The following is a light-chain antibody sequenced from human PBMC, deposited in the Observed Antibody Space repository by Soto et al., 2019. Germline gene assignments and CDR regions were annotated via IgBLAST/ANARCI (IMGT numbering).Light chain of an antibody. CDR2: SAS. CDR3: QQSYSAPWT. V-gene: IGKV1-39*01. J-gene: IGKJ1*01. CDR1: QSIRGY. Sequence: DIQMTQSPSSLSASVGDRVTIPCRASQSIRGYLNWYQQKPGNAPKLLIYSASTLQSGVLSRFSGSGSGTDFTLTINSLQPEDFATYFCQQSYSAPWTFGQGTKVDIK.